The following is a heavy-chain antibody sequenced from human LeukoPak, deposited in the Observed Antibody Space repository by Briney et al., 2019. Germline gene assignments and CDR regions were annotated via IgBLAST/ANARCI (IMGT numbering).Heavy chain of an antibody. J-gene: IGHJ4*02. Sequence: GGSLRLSCAASGFAFSSYSMSWVRQAPGKGLEWVSVIYSGGSTYYADSVKGRFTISRDNSKNTLYLQMNSLRAEDTAVYYCARVGGSYYGGNYFDYWGQGTLVTVSS. CDR2: IYSGGST. CDR3: ARVGGSYYGGNYFDY. V-gene: IGHV3-53*01. D-gene: IGHD1-26*01. CDR1: GFAFSSYS.